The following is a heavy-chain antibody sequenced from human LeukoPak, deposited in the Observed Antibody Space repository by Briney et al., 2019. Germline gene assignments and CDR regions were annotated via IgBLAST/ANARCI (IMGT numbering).Heavy chain of an antibody. V-gene: IGHV3-23*01. J-gene: IGHJ4*02. CDR3: AKFVGSGWYNFDY. D-gene: IGHD6-19*01. CDR2: ISNNGGYT. Sequence: GGSLRLSCAASGFTFSSSAMSWVRQAPGKGLEWVSAISNNGGYTYYADSVQGRFTISRDNSKSTLCLQMNSLRAEDTAVYYCAKFVGSGWYNFDYWGQGTLVTVSS. CDR1: GFTFSSSA.